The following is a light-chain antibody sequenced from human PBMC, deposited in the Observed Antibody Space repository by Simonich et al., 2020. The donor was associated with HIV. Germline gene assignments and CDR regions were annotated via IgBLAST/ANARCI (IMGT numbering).Light chain of an antibody. V-gene: IGKV3D-20*01. CDR1: QSVSSYY. CDR2: DAS. CDR3: HQYNNWYT. J-gene: IGKJ2*01. Sequence: EIVLTQSPATLSLSPGERATLSCRASQSVSSYYLAWYQQKPGLAPRLLMYDASFRATGIPLRFSGTGSGTDFTLTISSLQSEDFAVYYCHQYNNWYTFGQGTKLEIK.